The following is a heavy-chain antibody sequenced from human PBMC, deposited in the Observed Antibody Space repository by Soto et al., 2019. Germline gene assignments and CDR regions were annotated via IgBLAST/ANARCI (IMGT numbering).Heavy chain of an antibody. J-gene: IGHJ6*02. CDR2: ISGYNGDA. Sequence: QGQLVQSGAEVKQPGASVKVSCKASGYTFSTYGITWVRQAPGQGLEWMGWISGYNGDANYAQKFQGRVTMTIDTSTTTAYLELRRLTYDDTAVYFWAKNGHPPYYYYGMDVWGQGTTVTVSS. CDR1: GYTFSTYG. D-gene: IGHD2-8*01. CDR3: AKNGHPPYYYYGMDV. V-gene: IGHV1-18*01.